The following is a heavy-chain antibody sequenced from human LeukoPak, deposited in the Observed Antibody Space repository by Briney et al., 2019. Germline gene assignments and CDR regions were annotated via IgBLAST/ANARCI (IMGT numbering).Heavy chain of an antibody. D-gene: IGHD6-6*01. CDR2: IYDSGRT. J-gene: IGHJ5*02. CDR3: ARHSEPNSSLLWFDP. CDR1: GGSITSYY. Sequence: SETLSLTCIVSGGSITSYYWSWIRQPPGKGLEWIGYIYDSGRTNYNSSLRSRVTISVDTSKNQFSLKLSSVTAADTAVYYCARHSEPNSSLLWFDPWGQGTLVTVPS. V-gene: IGHV4-59*08.